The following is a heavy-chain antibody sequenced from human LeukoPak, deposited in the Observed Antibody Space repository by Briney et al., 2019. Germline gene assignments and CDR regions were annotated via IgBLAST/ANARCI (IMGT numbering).Heavy chain of an antibody. Sequence: GRSLRLSCAASGFTFSSYGMLWVRQAPGKGLEWVAVIWYDGGNKYYADSVKGRFTISRDNSKNTLYLQMNSLRAEDTAVYYCARETYYDFWSGLYYYYYYMDVWGKGTTVTVSS. D-gene: IGHD3-3*01. V-gene: IGHV3-33*01. CDR3: ARETYYDFWSGLYYYYYYMDV. J-gene: IGHJ6*03. CDR2: IWYDGGNK. CDR1: GFTFSSYG.